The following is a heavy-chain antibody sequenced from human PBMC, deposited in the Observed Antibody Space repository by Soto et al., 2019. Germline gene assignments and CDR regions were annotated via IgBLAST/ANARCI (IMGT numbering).Heavy chain of an antibody. Sequence: SVKVSCKASGVTFNRQDMRWVRQAPGQVLEWMGGIIPMFGTPHYAEKFQVRVTITADESTGTAYLELSSLTSEDTAEYYCATSEGRDSYNFDHWGQGSQVAVSS. CDR3: ATSEGRDSYNFDH. D-gene: IGHD1-26*01. V-gene: IGHV1-69*13. J-gene: IGHJ4*02. CDR2: IIPMFGTP. CDR1: GVTFNRQD.